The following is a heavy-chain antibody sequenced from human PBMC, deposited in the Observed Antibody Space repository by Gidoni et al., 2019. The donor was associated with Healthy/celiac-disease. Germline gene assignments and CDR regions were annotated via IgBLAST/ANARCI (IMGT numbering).Heavy chain of an antibody. D-gene: IGHD5-18*01. CDR2: IWYDGSNK. Sequence: QVQLAESGGGVVQPGRSLRLACAASGFPFSSSGMHWVRQAPGKGREWVAVIWYDGSNKYYADSVKGRFTISRDNSENPLYLQMNSLRAEDTAVYYCARLEVTEYYFDYWGQGTLVTVSS. J-gene: IGHJ4*02. CDR3: ARLEVTEYYFDY. V-gene: IGHV3-33*01. CDR1: GFPFSSSG.